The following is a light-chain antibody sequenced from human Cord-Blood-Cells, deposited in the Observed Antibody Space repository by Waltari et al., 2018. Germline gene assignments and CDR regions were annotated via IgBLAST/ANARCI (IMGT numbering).Light chain of an antibody. CDR1: QSISSY. CDR3: QQSYSTPWT. Sequence: DIQMTQSPSSLSASVGDRVTITCRASQSISSYLNWYQQKPGKDPKLLLYAASSLQSGVPSRLSGSGSGTDVTLTISSLQPEDFATYYCQQSYSTPWTFGQGTKVEIK. J-gene: IGKJ1*01. CDR2: AAS. V-gene: IGKV1-39*01.